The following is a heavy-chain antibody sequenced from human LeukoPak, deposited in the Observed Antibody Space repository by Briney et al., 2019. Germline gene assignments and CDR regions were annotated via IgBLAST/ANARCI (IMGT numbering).Heavy chain of an antibody. J-gene: IGHJ4*02. CDR3: SRGSGWLSVY. CDR1: GFTSCDNL. Sequence: TLSLSSTASGFTSCDNLMIWFPHAPGQGLEWIGFISGGTTEYAAYVKGRFTISRDESTSIAYLEMNSLTTEDTAVYYCSRGSGWLSVYWGEGTLVTVSS. CDR2: ISGGTT. D-gene: IGHD6-19*01. V-gene: IGHV3-49*03.